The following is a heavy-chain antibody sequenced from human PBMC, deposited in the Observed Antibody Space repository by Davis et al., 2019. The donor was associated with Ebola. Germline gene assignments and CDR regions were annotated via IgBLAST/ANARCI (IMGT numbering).Heavy chain of an antibody. V-gene: IGHV3-30*03. CDR1: GFTVSSNY. CDR3: ARDFLGRLDY. CDR2: ISYDGSNK. Sequence: GESLKISCAASGFTVSSNYMSWVRQAPGKGLEWVAVISYDGSNKYYADSVKGRFTVSRDNSRNTLYLQMNSPRAEDTAVYYCARDFLGRLDYWGQGTLVTVSS. D-gene: IGHD1-26*01. J-gene: IGHJ4*02.